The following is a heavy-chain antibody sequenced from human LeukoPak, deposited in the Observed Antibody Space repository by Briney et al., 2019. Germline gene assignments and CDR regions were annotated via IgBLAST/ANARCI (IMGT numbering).Heavy chain of an antibody. CDR1: GGSISSYY. CDR2: IYYSGST. CDR3: ARAPIAAAAQSDAFDI. Sequence: KTSETLSLTCTVSGGSISSYYWSWIRQPPGKGLEWIGYIYYSGSTSYNPSLKSRVTISVDTSKNQFSLKLSSVTAADTAVYYCARAPIAAAAQSDAFDIWGQGTMVTVSS. V-gene: IGHV4-59*01. J-gene: IGHJ3*02. D-gene: IGHD6-13*01.